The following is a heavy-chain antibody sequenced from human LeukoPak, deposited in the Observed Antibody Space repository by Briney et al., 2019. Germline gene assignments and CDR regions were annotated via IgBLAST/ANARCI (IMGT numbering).Heavy chain of an antibody. J-gene: IGHJ4*02. V-gene: IGHV1-2*02. D-gene: IGHD3-3*01. CDR2: INPNTGGT. CDR3: ARDMYDFLSAAYYFDY. CDR1: GYTFSGHY. Sequence: ASVKVSCKASGYTFSGHYMHWVRQAPGQGLEWMGWINPNTGGTNYAQKFQGGVTMTRDTSISTVYMVLRRLRSDDTAVYYCARDMYDFLSAAYYFDYWGQGTLVTVSS.